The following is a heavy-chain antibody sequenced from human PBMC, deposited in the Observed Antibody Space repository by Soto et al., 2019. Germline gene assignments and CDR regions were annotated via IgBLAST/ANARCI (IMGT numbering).Heavy chain of an antibody. CDR3: ARGGGYGSGSYYYGMDV. CDR2: INPSNGTT. V-gene: IGHV1-69*05. J-gene: IGHJ6*02. Sequence: SVKVSCKASGGTFSSYAISWVRQAPGQVLEWMGWINPSNGTTNYAQKFQGRVTITRDTSASTAYMELSSLRSEDTAVYYCARGGGYGSGSYYYGMDVWGQGTTVTVSS. D-gene: IGHD3-10*01. CDR1: GGTFSSYA.